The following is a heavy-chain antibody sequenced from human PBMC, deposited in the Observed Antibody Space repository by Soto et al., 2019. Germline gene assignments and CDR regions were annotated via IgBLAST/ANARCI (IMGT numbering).Heavy chain of an antibody. CDR2: VNPTFGVT. Sequence: QGLLIQSGAEVRRPGATVKISCKASENTFTNFFFHWVRHAPGRSLEWLGMVNPTFGVTKYEQRFQGRLTMTGDTSTSTVFLEVRGLTSNDTALYFCARVTYGDYNFLDSWGHGTLVTVSS. J-gene: IGHJ5*01. CDR1: ENTFTNFF. D-gene: IGHD4-17*01. V-gene: IGHV1-46*01. CDR3: ARVTYGDYNFLDS.